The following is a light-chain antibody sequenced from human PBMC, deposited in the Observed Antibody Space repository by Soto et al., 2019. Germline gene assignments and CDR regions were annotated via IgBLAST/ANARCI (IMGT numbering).Light chain of an antibody. CDR3: QQYNSYST. CDR2: EAS. CDR1: QSISTW. Sequence: DIQMTQSPSTLAAAVGGRVTITFRASQSISTWLAWYQQKPGRAPKLLIYEASSLESGVPSRFSGRGSGTEFTLTISSLQPDDLATYYCQQYNSYSTFGQGPQV. J-gene: IGKJ1*01. V-gene: IGKV1-5*01.